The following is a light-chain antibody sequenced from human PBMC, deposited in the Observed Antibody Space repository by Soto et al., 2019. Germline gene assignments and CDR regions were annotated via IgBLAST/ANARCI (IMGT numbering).Light chain of an antibody. Sequence: QSALTQPPSVSGSPGQSVTISCTGTSSDVGSYNRVSWYQQPPGTAPKLMIYEVSNRPSGVPDRFSGSKSGNTASLTISGLQAEDEAYYYCSLYTSSSPCVFGGGTKLTVL. V-gene: IGLV2-18*01. J-gene: IGLJ3*02. CDR3: SLYTSSSPCV. CDR2: EVS. CDR1: SSDVGSYNR.